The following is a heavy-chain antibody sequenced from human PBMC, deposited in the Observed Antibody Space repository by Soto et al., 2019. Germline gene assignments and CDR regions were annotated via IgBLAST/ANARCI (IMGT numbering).Heavy chain of an antibody. CDR3: ARSSGSYSKWFDS. D-gene: IGHD3-10*01. J-gene: IGHJ5*01. V-gene: IGHV1-2*02. CDR1: GYTFTAFY. CDR2: TSPSSGGA. Sequence: QVQLLQSGAGVKMPGASVRVSCKTSGYTFTAFYMHWLRQAPGHGLEWLGWTSPSSGGAKYSHKFQGRVSMTRNTSITTAYMELTGLSPDDTAVYFCARSSGSYSKWFDSWGQGTLVTVSS.